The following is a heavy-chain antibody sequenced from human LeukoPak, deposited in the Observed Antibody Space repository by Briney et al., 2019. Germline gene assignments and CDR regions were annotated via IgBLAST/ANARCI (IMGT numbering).Heavy chain of an antibody. V-gene: IGHV3-74*01. CDR2: INSDGTTT. CDR1: GFAFSSYW. J-gene: IGHJ5*02. Sequence: GGSLRLSCAASGFAFSSYWMHWVRQAPGKGLVWVSRINSDGTTTTYADSVKGRFTISRDNAKNTLYLRMNSLRAEDTAVYYCARGSSGYYYHWFDPWGQGTLITVSS. D-gene: IGHD3-22*01. CDR3: ARGSSGYYYHWFDP.